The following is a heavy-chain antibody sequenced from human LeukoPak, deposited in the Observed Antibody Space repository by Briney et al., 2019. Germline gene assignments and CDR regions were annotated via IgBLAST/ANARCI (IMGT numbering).Heavy chain of an antibody. J-gene: IGHJ6*04. Sequence: GGSLRLSCSASGFTFSTYTMNWVRQAPGKGLEWVSYISSSGSTIYYADSVKGRFTISRDNAKNSLYLQMNSLRAEDTAVYYCAELGITMIGGVWGKGTTVTISS. CDR2: ISSSGSTI. CDR1: GFTFSTYT. V-gene: IGHV3-48*04. CDR3: AELGITMIGGV. D-gene: IGHD3-10*02.